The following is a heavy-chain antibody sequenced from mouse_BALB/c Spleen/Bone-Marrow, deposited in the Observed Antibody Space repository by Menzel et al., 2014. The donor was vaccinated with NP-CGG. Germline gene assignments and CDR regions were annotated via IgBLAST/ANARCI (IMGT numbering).Heavy chain of an antibody. Sequence: EVQLQQSGAELVKPGASVRLSCTASGFNIKDIYIHWMKQRPEQGLEWIRRIDPANGYTKFDPKFQDKATITADTSSNTANLQLGSLTSEDTAVYYCASSGTGGYFDCWGQGTTLTVSS. CDR3: ASSGTGGYFDC. CDR1: GFNIKDIY. J-gene: IGHJ2*01. D-gene: IGHD3-3*01. CDR2: IDPANGYT. V-gene: IGHV14-3*02.